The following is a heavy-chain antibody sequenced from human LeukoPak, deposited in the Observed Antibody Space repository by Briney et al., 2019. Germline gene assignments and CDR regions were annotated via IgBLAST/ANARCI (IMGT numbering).Heavy chain of an antibody. CDR1: GFTFSSYV. J-gene: IGHJ4*02. D-gene: IGHD3-9*01. CDR2: ISGSGGNT. V-gene: IGHV3-23*01. CDR3: AKGDTNWLSQFYS. Sequence: GGSLRLSCTASGFTFSSYVMSWVRQAPGKGREWVAGISGSGGNTYYADSVKRRFTSSRDNSKSMLYLQMDSLRADDTAVYYCAKGDTNWLSQFYSWGQGTLVTVSS.